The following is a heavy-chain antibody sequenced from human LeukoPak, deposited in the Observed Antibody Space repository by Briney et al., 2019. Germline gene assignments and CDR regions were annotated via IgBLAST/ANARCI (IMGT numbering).Heavy chain of an antibody. J-gene: IGHJ4*02. D-gene: IGHD3-22*01. V-gene: IGHV3-23*01. CDR1: RFTPSSFA. Sequence: GGSLRLSRAPSRFTPSSFAMSWVRQAPRKGLEWVSAISASAGSTYYADSVKGRFTILRDNSKHKLYLQMNSLRAEDTAVYYCAKDETDSSGYYWISWGQGTLVTVSS. CDR3: AKDETDSSGYYWIS. CDR2: ISASAGST.